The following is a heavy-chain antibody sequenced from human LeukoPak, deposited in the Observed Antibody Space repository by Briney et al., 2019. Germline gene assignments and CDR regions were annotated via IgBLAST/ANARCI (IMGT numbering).Heavy chain of an antibody. CDR3: ARGRLELTIFGVVISGWFDP. D-gene: IGHD3-3*01. Sequence: SETLSLTCTVSGGSISSYYWSWIRQPPGKGLEWIGEINHSGSTNYNPSLKSRVTISVDTSKNQFSLKLSSVTAADTAVYYCARGRLELTIFGVVISGWFDPWGQGTLVTVSS. CDR1: GGSISSYY. J-gene: IGHJ5*02. V-gene: IGHV4-34*01. CDR2: INHSGST.